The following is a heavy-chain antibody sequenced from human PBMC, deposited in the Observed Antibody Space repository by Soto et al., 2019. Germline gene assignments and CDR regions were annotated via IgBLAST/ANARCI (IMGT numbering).Heavy chain of an antibody. CDR1: GENASTDGAA. CDR3: ARFLPGGRGVDY. V-gene: IGHV6-1*01. D-gene: IGHD1-26*01. Sequence: SQRLSLTCAMSGENASTDGAACISFSQCPSRGLEWLGRTYYRSEWYNDYAVSVKRRIRINPDTSKNHLSLQPDSVTPAVTALYYCARFLPGGRGVDYCRQGPLVTVSS. CDR2: TYYRSEWYN. J-gene: IGHJ4*02.